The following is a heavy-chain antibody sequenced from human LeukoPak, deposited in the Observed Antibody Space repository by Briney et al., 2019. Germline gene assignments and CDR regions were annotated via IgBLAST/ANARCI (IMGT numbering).Heavy chain of an antibody. D-gene: IGHD3-10*01. CDR3: AKGVRSGTYYNCFDP. Sequence: GGSLRLSCVASGFTLDDYALHWVRQAPGKGLEWISLISGDGDNTYYAESVKGRFTISRDNSKNSLYLQMSSLRPEDTAFYYCAKGVRSGTYYNCFDPRGQGTLVTVSS. V-gene: IGHV3-43*02. CDR2: ISGDGDNT. J-gene: IGHJ5*02. CDR1: GFTLDDYA.